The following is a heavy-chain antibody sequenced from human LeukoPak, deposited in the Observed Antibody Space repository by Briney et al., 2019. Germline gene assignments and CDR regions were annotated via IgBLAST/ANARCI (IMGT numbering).Heavy chain of an antibody. CDR1: GYTFTSYD. D-gene: IGHD6-19*01. J-gene: IGHJ4*02. CDR3: ARGKFQRWAVAYYFDY. V-gene: IGHV1-8*01. CDR2: MNPNSGNT. Sequence: GASVKVSCKASGYTFTSYDINWVRQATGQGLEWMGWMNPNSGNTGYAQKFQGRVTMTRNTSISTAYMELSSLRSEDTAVYYCARGKFQRWAVAYYFDYWGQGTLVTVSS.